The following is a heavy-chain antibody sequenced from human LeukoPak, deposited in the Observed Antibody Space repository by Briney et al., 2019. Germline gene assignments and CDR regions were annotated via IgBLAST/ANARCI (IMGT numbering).Heavy chain of an antibody. V-gene: IGHV4-34*01. CDR1: GGSFSGYY. D-gene: IGHD2-2*02. Sequence: PSETLSLTCAVYGGSFSGYYWSWIRQPPGKGLEWIGEINHSGSTNYNPSLKSRVTISVDTSKNQFSLKLSSVTAADTAVYYCARDAYCSSTSCYRTDAFDIWGQGTMVTVSS. J-gene: IGHJ3*02. CDR2: INHSGST. CDR3: ARDAYCSSTSCYRTDAFDI.